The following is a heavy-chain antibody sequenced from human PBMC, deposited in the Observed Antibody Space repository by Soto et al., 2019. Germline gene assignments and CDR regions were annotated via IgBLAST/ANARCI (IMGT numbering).Heavy chain of an antibody. J-gene: IGHJ4*02. V-gene: IGHV1-24*01. CDR2: FDPDDGET. CDR3: ATRFRDYYDSSGYQYFDY. CDR1: GYTLTELS. D-gene: IGHD3-22*01. Sequence: GASVKVSCKVSGYTLTELSMHWVRQAPGKGLEWMGGFDPDDGETIYAQKLQGRVTMTEDTSTDTAYMELSSLRSEDTAVYYCATRFRDYYDSSGYQYFDYWGQGTLVTVSS.